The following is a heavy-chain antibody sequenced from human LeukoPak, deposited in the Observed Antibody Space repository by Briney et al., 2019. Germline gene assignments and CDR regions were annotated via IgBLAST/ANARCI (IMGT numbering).Heavy chain of an antibody. CDR1: GGTFSSYS. CDR2: IIPIFGTA. D-gene: IGHD3-10*01. V-gene: IGHV1-69*13. J-gene: IGHJ6*03. Sequence: ASVKVSXKASGGTFSSYSISWVRQAPGQGLEWMGGIIPIFGTANYAQKFQGRVTITADESTSTAYMELSSLRSEDTAVYYCARGRITMVRGPYYYYMDVWGEGTTVTVSS. CDR3: ARGRITMVRGPYYYYMDV.